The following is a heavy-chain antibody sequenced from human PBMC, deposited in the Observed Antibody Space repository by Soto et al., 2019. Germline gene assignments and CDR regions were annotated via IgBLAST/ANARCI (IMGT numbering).Heavy chain of an antibody. V-gene: IGHV1-18*01. J-gene: IGHJ3*02. CDR3: ASTNLRPRAFDI. CDR2: ISAYNGNT. CDR1: GYTFTSYG. D-gene: IGHD5-12*01. Sequence: AASVKVSCKASGYTFTSYGISWVRQAPGQGLEWMGWISAYNGNTNYAQKLQGRVTMTTDTSTSTAYMELRSLRSDDTAVYYCASTNLRPRAFDIWGQGTMVTVSS.